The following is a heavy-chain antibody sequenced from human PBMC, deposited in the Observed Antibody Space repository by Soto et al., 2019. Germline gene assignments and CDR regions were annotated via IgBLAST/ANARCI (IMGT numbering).Heavy chain of an antibody. CDR1: GFTFSSYA. D-gene: IGHD2-15*01. CDR3: AKDGGSVCSGGTCYFQAPDY. CDR2: IDGSGRNT. V-gene: IGHV3-23*01. Sequence: GGSLRLSCAASGFTFSSYAMSWVRQAPGKGLEWVSGIDGSGRNTYYADSVKGRFTISRDSSKNTLSVQMNGLRVEDTALYYCAKDGGSVCSGGTCYFQAPDYWGQGTLVTVSS. J-gene: IGHJ4*02.